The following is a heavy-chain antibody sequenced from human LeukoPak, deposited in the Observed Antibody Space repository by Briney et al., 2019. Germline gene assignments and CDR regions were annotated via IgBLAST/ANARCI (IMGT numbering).Heavy chain of an antibody. D-gene: IGHD4-23*01. CDR1: GFTFGSYA. Sequence: GGSLRLSCAASGFTFGSYAMSWVRQAPGKGLEWVSSMSGSDGSTYYADSVKGRFTISRDNSKNTLYLQMYSLRVEDTAVYYCAKTRGGNYRDTFDIWGQGTMVTVSS. CDR3: AKTRGGNYRDTFDI. V-gene: IGHV3-23*01. CDR2: MSGSDGST. J-gene: IGHJ3*02.